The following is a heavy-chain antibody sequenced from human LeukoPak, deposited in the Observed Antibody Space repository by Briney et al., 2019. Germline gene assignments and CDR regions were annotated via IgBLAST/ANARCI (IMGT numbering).Heavy chain of an antibody. CDR3: ARDQRNSGSYRFGY. Sequence: EASVKVSCKTSGYTFSGYGISWVRQAPGQGLEWMGWITGNNGYTNYAPSLQGRVTMTKDTSTNTAYMELTSLRSDDTAVYYCARDQRNSGSYRFGYWGQGTLVTVSS. CDR2: ITGNNGYT. V-gene: IGHV1-18*01. J-gene: IGHJ4*02. D-gene: IGHD1-26*01. CDR1: GYTFSGYG.